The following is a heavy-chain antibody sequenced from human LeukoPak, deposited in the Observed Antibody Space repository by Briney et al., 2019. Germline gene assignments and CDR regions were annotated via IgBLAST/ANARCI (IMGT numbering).Heavy chain of an antibody. V-gene: IGHV1-2*02. CDR3: ARDPNYYDSSGPHSDYYYYMDV. CDR1: GYTFTEYY. CDR2: VNPHSGGT. J-gene: IGHJ6*03. D-gene: IGHD3-22*01. Sequence: ASVKVSCKTSGYTFTEYYIHWVRQAPGHGLEWMGWVNPHSGGTNFAQSFRGRVTLTRDTSISTAYMELSRLRSDDTAVYYCARDPNYYDSSGPHSDYYYYMDVWGKGTTVTISS.